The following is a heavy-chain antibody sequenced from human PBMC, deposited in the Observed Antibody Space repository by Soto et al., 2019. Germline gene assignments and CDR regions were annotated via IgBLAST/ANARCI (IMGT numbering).Heavy chain of an antibody. CDR1: GFTFSSYG. V-gene: IGHV3-30*18. J-gene: IGHJ4*02. D-gene: IGHD3-10*01. CDR3: AKVSGGMVPQNERGGGDFDY. Sequence: PGGSLRLSCAASGFTFSSYGMHWVRQAPGKGLEWVAVISYDGSNKYYADSVKGRFTISRDNSKNTLYLQMNSLRAEDTAVYYCAKVSGGMVPQNERGGGDFDYWGQGTLVTVSS. CDR2: ISYDGSNK.